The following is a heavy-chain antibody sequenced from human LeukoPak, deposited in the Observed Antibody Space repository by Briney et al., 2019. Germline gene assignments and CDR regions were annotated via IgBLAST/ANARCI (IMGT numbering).Heavy chain of an antibody. CDR2: INPSGGST. CDR1: GYTSTSYY. CDR3: ARDLKVLRFLEWLSVLYGMDV. Sequence: ASVNVSCKASGYTSTSYYMHWVRQAPGQGLEWMGIINPSGGSTSYAQKFQGRVTMTRDTSTSTVYMELSSLRSEDTAVYYCARDLKVLRFLEWLSVLYGMDVWGQGTTVTVSS. V-gene: IGHV1-46*01. J-gene: IGHJ6*02. D-gene: IGHD3-3*01.